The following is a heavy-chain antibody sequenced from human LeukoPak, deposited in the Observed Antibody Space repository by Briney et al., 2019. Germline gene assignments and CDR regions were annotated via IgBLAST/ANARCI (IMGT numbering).Heavy chain of an antibody. V-gene: IGHV1-18*01. D-gene: IGHD6-13*01. CDR2: ISAYNGNT. CDR1: GYTFTSYG. Sequence: ASVKVSCKASGYTFTSYGISWVRQAPGQGLEWMGWISAYNGNTNYAQKLQGRVTMTTDTSTSTAYMELRSLRSDDTAVYYCARSFVPYDSNFWYGFYPWGQGTLVTVSS. J-gene: IGHJ5*02. CDR3: ARSFVPYDSNFWYGFYP.